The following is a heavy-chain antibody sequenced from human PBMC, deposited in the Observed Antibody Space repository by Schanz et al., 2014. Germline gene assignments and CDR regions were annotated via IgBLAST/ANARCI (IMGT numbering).Heavy chain of an antibody. J-gene: IGHJ6*03. V-gene: IGHV3-33*06. CDR1: GFIFRSFD. Sequence: QGQLVESGGGVVQPGKSLRLSCATSGFIFRSFDIHWVRQAPGKGLEWVAVIWSDGTNEYYADSVKGRFTISGDSSKYTVYLQMNSLRADDTAVYYCAKGPYYYYYMDVWGNGTTVTVSS. CDR2: IWSDGTNE. CDR3: AKGPYYYYYMDV.